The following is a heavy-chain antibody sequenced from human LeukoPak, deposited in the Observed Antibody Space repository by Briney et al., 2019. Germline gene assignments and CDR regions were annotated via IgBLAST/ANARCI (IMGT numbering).Heavy chain of an antibody. CDR1: GFTFDDYA. D-gene: IGHD5-18*01. Sequence: PGGALRLSCAASGFTFDDYAMHWVRQAPGKGLEWVSLISGDGGRTYYADSVKGRFTISRDNSKNSLYLQMNSLRTEDTALYYCAKAITPRGYGYGDYWGQGTLVTVSS. CDR3: AKAITPRGYGYGDY. J-gene: IGHJ4*02. V-gene: IGHV3-43*02. CDR2: ISGDGGRT.